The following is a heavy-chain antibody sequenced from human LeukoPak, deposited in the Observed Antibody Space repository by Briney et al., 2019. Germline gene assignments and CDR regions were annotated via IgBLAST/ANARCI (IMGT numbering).Heavy chain of an antibody. J-gene: IGHJ4*02. CDR3: AKEDRTKSEYSSSSNFDY. Sequence: GGSLRLSCAASGFTFSSYGMHWVRQAPGKGLEWVAVISYDGSNKYYADSVKGRFTISRDNSKNTLYLQMNSLRAEDTAVYYCAKEDRTKSEYSSSSNFDYWGQGTLVTVSS. D-gene: IGHD6-6*01. CDR1: GFTFSSYG. CDR2: ISYDGSNK. V-gene: IGHV3-30*18.